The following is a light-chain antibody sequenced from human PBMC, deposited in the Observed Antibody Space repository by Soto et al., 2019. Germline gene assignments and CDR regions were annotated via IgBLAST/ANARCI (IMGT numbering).Light chain of an antibody. Sequence: EIVLTQSPATLSLSPGERATLSCRASQSVRSFLAWFQQKPGQAPRLLIYDTSNRATGVPARFSGSGSETDFTLTISSLEPEDFAVYYCQQRFDWPPLTFGGGTRVEIK. CDR2: DTS. J-gene: IGKJ4*01. V-gene: IGKV3-11*01. CDR3: QQRFDWPPLT. CDR1: QSVRSF.